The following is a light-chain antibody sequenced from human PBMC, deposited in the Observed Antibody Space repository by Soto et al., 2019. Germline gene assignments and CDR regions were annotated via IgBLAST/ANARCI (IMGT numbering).Light chain of an antibody. Sequence: DVVLTQTPLSSPVNLGQPASISCRSSESLVHSDGNTYLSWLQQRPGQPPRLLIYQISNRFSGVPDKVSGSGAGTDFTLKISRVEPEEVEVYYCMQVTQLPRTFGQGTKVEI. CDR2: QIS. CDR3: MQVTQLPRT. V-gene: IGKV2-24*01. CDR1: ESLVHSDGNTY. J-gene: IGKJ1*01.